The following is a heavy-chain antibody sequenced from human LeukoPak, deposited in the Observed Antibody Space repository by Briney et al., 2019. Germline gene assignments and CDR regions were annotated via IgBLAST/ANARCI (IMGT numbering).Heavy chain of an antibody. V-gene: IGHV4-59*08. CDR2: IYYSGST. J-gene: IGHJ5*02. Sequence: TSETLSLTCTVSGGSISSYSWSWIRQPPGKGLEWIGYIYYSGSTNYNPSLKSPLTISVDTSKNQFSLKLSSVTAADTAVYYCARGMTTGPDPWGQGILVTVSS. CDR1: GGSISSYS. D-gene: IGHD4-17*01. CDR3: ARGMTTGPDP.